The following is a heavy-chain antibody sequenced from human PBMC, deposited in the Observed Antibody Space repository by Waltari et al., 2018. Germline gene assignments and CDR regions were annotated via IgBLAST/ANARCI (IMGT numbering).Heavy chain of an antibody. Sequence: QVQLVESGGGVVQPGRSLRLSCAASGFTFSSYGMHWVRQAPGKGLEWVAVIWYDGSNKYYADSVKGRFTISRDKSKNTLYLQMNSLRAADTAVYYCAKQSSQYFQPCGQVTLVTVSS. CDR3: AKQSSQYFQP. V-gene: IGHV3-33*03. J-gene: IGHJ1*01. D-gene: IGHD6-19*01. CDR2: IWYDGSNK. CDR1: GFTFSSYG.